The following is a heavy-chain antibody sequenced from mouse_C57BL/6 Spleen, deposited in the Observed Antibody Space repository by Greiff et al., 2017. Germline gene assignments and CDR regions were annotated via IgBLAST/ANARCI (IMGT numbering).Heavy chain of an antibody. CDR3: VRPSYYDYDVFDY. CDR1: GFSFNTYA. D-gene: IGHD2-4*01. J-gene: IGHJ2*01. V-gene: IGHV10-1*01. Sequence: EVQLVESGGGLVQPKGSLKLSCAASGFSFNTYAMNWVRQAPGKGLEWVARIRSKSNNYATYYADSVKDRFTISRDDSESMLYLQMNNLKTEDTAMYYCVRPSYYDYDVFDYWGQGTTLTVSS. CDR2: IRSKSNNYAT.